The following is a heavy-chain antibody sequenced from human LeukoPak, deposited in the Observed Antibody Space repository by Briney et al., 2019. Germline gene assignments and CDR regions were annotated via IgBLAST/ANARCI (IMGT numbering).Heavy chain of an antibody. D-gene: IGHD3-16*02. V-gene: IGHV3-7*01. CDR2: IKQDGSEK. Sequence: GGSLRLSCAASGFTFSSYGMSWVRQAPGKGLEWGANIKQDGSEKYYVDSVKGRFTISRDNAKNSLYLQMNSLRAEDTAVYYCAKWVIGDAFDIWGQGTMVTVSS. J-gene: IGHJ3*02. CDR3: AKWVIGDAFDI. CDR1: GFTFSSYG.